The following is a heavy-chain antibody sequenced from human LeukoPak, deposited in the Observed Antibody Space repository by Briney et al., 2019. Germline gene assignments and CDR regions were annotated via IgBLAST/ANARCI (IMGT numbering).Heavy chain of an antibody. CDR1: GGTFSSYA. J-gene: IGHJ6*02. Sequence: SVKVSCKASGGTFSSYAISWVRQAPGQGLEWVGRIIPILGIANYAQKFQGRVTITADKSTSTAYMELSSLRSEDTAVYYCALSTSIAAAGAYYYYGMDVWGQGTTVTVSS. V-gene: IGHV1-69*04. CDR3: ALSTSIAAAGAYYYYGMDV. D-gene: IGHD6-13*01. CDR2: IIPILGIA.